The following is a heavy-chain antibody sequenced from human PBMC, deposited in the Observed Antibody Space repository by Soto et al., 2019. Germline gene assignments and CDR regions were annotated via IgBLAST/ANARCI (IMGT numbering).Heavy chain of an antibody. Sequence: ASVKVSCKASGYTFTSYDINWVRQATGQGLEWMGWMNPNSGTTGYAQKFQGRVTMTRNTSTSTAYMELSSLRSEDTAVYYCARRAGLRFLEWAPPRGYGMDVWGQGTTVTVSS. D-gene: IGHD3-3*01. CDR2: MNPNSGTT. CDR3: ARRAGLRFLEWAPPRGYGMDV. J-gene: IGHJ6*02. V-gene: IGHV1-8*01. CDR1: GYTFTSYD.